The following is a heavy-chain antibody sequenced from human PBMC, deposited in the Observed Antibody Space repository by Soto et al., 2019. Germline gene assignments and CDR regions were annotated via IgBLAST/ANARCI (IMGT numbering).Heavy chain of an antibody. CDR1: GGSISSSNW. Sequence: SETLSLTCAVSGGSISSSNWWSWVRQPPGKGLEWIGEIYHSGSTNYNPSLKSRVTISVDKSKNQFSLKLSSVTAADTAVYYCARGGEFQLPKNYYYSTDVWGKGITVTVSS. J-gene: IGHJ6*03. CDR2: IYHSGST. D-gene: IGHD2-2*01. CDR3: ARGGEFQLPKNYYYSTDV. V-gene: IGHV4-4*02.